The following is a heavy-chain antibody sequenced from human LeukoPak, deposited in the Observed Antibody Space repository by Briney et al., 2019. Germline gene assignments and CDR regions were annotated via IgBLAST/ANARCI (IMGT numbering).Heavy chain of an antibody. V-gene: IGHV3-33*01. D-gene: IGHD6-19*01. J-gene: IGHJ5*02. CDR1: GFTFSNYG. CDR3: TAYSSGHH. CDR2: IWYDGSNK. Sequence: GGSLRLSCAASGFTFSNYGMHWVRQAPSKGLEWVAVIWYDGSNKYYSDSVRGRFTISRDNSKNTLYLQMNSLRPEDKAVYYCTAYSSGHHWGQGTLVTVSS.